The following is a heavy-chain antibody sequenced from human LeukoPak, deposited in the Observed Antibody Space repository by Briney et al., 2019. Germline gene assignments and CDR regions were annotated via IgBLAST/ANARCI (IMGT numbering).Heavy chain of an antibody. J-gene: IGHJ6*02. D-gene: IGHD1-26*01. Sequence: SETLSLTCTVSGGSISSGDYYWSWIRQPPGKGLEWIGYIYYSGSTNYNPSLKSRVTISVDTSKNQFSLKLSSVTAADTAVYYCARTSGSYSSYYYYGMDVWGQGTTVTVSS. CDR3: ARTSGSYSSYYYYGMDV. CDR1: GGSISSGDYY. V-gene: IGHV4-61*08. CDR2: IYYSGST.